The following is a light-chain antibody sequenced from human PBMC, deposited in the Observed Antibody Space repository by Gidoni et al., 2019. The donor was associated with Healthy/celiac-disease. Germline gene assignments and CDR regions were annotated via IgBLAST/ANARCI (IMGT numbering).Light chain of an antibody. CDR2: GAS. CDR3: QQYNNWPPMYT. J-gene: IGKJ2*01. Sequence: EIVMPKSPATLSVSPGERATLSCRASQSVSSNLAWYQQKPGQAPGLLIYGASTRATGIPARFSGSGSGTEFTLTISSLQSEDFAVYYCQQYNNWPPMYTFGQGTKLEIK. CDR1: QSVSSN. V-gene: IGKV3-15*01.